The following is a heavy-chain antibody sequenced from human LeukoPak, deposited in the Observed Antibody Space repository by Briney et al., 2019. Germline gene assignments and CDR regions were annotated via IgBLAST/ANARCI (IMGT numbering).Heavy chain of an antibody. CDR3: ARSNEHIAVAGIGWFDP. D-gene: IGHD6-19*01. V-gene: IGHV3-23*01. Sequence: GGSLRLSCAASGFTFSSYAMTWVRQAPGKGREWVSGLSVSGGTTYYAAFVKGRFTISRDNSKNTLYLQMNILRAEDTAVYYCARSNEHIAVAGIGWFDPWGQGTLVTVSS. CDR1: GFTFSSYA. CDR2: LSVSGGTT. J-gene: IGHJ5*02.